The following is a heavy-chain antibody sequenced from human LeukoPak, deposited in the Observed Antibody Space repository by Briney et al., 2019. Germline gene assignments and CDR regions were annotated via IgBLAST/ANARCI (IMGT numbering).Heavy chain of an antibody. V-gene: IGHV1-8*02. CDR2: MNPNSGNT. Sequence: GASVKVSCKASENTFTGYYFHWVRQATGQGLEWMGWMNPNSGNTGYAQKFQGRVTMTRNTSISTAYMELSSLRSEDTAVYYCARESGYYGYYYGMDVWGQGTTVTVSS. CDR3: ARESGYYGYYYGMDV. CDR1: ENTFTGYY. J-gene: IGHJ6*02. D-gene: IGHD3-3*01.